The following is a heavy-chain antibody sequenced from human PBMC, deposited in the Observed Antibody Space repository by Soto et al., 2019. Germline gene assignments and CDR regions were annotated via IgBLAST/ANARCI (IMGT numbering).Heavy chain of an antibody. Sequence: GGSLRLSCAASGFTFSGYAMHWVRQAPGKGPEWVAVISYDGSNKYYADSVKGRFTISRDNSKNTLYLQMNSLRAEDTAVYYCARDLLFLEWSYFDYWGQGTLVTVSS. CDR3: ARDLLFLEWSYFDY. D-gene: IGHD3-3*01. CDR2: ISYDGSNK. J-gene: IGHJ4*02. V-gene: IGHV3-30-3*01. CDR1: GFTFSGYA.